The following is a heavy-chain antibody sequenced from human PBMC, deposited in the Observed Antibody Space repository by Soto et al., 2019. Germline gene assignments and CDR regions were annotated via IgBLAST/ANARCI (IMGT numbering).Heavy chain of an antibody. CDR1: GFTFSSYA. D-gene: IGHD6-6*01. CDR3: ARGTIVARQHLDY. Sequence: QVQLVESGGGVVQPGKSLRLSCAASGFTFSSYAMHWARQAPGKGLEWVTVISIRGGDEYYAESVRGRFTISSDDSKNTLYLQTDSLRVEDTAVYYCARGTIVARQHLDYWGQGTLVTVSS. V-gene: IGHV3-30*03. J-gene: IGHJ4*02. CDR2: ISIRGGDE.